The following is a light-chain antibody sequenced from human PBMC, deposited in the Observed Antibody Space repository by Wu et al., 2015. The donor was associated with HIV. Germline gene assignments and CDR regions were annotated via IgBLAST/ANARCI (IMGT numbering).Light chain of an antibody. V-gene: IGKV3-15*01. J-gene: IGKJ1*01. CDR1: QSVNSN. CDR3: QHYNNWPPWT. Sequence: EVVMTQSPATLSVSPGERATLFCRASQSVNSNLAWYQQKPGQAPRLLIYGASTRATDIPARFSGSGSGTEFTLTIDTLQSEDFAVYYCQHYNNWPPWTFGQGTKVEMK. CDR2: GAS.